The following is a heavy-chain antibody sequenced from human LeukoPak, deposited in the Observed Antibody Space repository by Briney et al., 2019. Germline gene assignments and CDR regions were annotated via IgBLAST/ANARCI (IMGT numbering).Heavy chain of an antibody. CDR3: ARDGATYYDYVWGSWRHLGTSGY. Sequence: PGGSLRLSCAASGFTFSSYGMHWVRQAPGKGLEWVAFIRYDGSNKYYADSVKGRFTISRDNSKNTLYLQMNSLRAEDTAVYYCARDGATYYDYVWGSWRHLGTSGYWGQGTLVTVSS. V-gene: IGHV3-30*02. D-gene: IGHD3-16*01. J-gene: IGHJ4*02. CDR1: GFTFSSYG. CDR2: IRYDGSNK.